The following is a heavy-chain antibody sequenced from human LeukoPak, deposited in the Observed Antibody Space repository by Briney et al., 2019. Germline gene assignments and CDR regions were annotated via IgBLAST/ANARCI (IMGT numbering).Heavy chain of an antibody. Sequence: GGSLRLSCAASGFTCSSYAMSWVRQAPGKGLEWVSAISGSGGSTYYADSVKGRFTISRDNSKNTLYLQMNSLRAEDTAVYYCAKDPAYYDILTGYYWVSGFDYWGQGTLVTVSS. J-gene: IGHJ4*02. CDR2: ISGSGGST. V-gene: IGHV3-23*01. CDR1: GFTCSSYA. D-gene: IGHD3-9*01. CDR3: AKDPAYYDILTGYYWVSGFDY.